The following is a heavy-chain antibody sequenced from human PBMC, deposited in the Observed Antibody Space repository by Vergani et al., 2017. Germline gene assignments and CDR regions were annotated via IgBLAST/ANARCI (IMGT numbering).Heavy chain of an antibody. CDR3: ARGMTTETTDLDGFDI. CDR1: GFPFSTYW. Sequence: EVHLVESGGGLVQPGGSLRLSCAASGFPFSTYWMTWVGQAPGKGMEWVSTVNIGGRTSYADSVKGRLTLTRDDSKNTLHLQMNSLRPEDTAVYYCARGMTTETTDLDGFDIWGQGTMVSVSS. CDR2: VNIGGRT. J-gene: IGHJ3*02. D-gene: IGHD4-17*01. V-gene: IGHV3-66*02.